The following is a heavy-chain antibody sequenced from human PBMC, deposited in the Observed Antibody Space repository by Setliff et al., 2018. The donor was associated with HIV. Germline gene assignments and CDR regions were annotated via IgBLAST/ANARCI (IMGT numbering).Heavy chain of an antibody. D-gene: IGHD5-18*01. Sequence: GGSLRLSCAASGFTFSSYGMHWVRQAPGKGLEWVAGISGSTSSRTYYGDSVQGRFTISRDNSKNTVYLQMNSLRAEDTALYFCARDRRVGYPRDAFDVWGQGTMVTVSS. J-gene: IGHJ3*01. V-gene: IGHV3-23*02. CDR2: ISGSTSSRT. CDR3: ARDRRVGYPRDAFDV. CDR1: GFTFSSYG.